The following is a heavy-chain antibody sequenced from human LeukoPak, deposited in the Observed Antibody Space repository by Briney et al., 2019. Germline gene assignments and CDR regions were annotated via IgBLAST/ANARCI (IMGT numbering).Heavy chain of an antibody. CDR1: GGTFSSYA. Sequence: ASVKVSCKASGGTFSSYAISWVRQAPGQGLEWMGRIIPILGIANYAQKFQGRVTITADKSTSTTYMELSSLRSEDTAVYYCAREGLIAVAGTNYYYGMDVWGQGTTVTVSS. V-gene: IGHV1-69*04. J-gene: IGHJ6*02. CDR3: AREGLIAVAGTNYYYGMDV. CDR2: IIPILGIA. D-gene: IGHD6-19*01.